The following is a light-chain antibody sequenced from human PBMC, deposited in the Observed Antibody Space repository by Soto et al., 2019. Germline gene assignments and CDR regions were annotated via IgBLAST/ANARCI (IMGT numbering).Light chain of an antibody. J-gene: IGKJ5*01. Sequence: IPLIPTSSPHCAPLSRAIPIRFXASHTIMTYLNWYQLKPGKPPRLLIYAASSLQSGVPSRFSGSGSGTDFTLTINSLQPEDFATYSCQQSYNSPQTFGQGTRLEIK. CDR3: QQSYNSPQT. V-gene: IGKV1-39*01. CDR2: AAS. CDR1: HTIMTY.